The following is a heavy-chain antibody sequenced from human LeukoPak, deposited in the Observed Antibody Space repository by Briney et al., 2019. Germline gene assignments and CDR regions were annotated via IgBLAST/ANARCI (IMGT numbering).Heavy chain of an antibody. CDR2: ISPSGDST. Sequence: GGSVRLSCAASGFTFSSHSMSWVRRPPGEGLEWVAAISPSGDSTTYRDSVKGQFTISRDSSRNRLYLQMNTLTVDDTAIYYSARRLTGGVTDFLDFWGQEALVTVSS. CDR3: ARRLTGGVTDFLDF. CDR1: GFTFSSHS. V-gene: IGHV3-23*01. D-gene: IGHD2-8*02. J-gene: IGHJ4*02.